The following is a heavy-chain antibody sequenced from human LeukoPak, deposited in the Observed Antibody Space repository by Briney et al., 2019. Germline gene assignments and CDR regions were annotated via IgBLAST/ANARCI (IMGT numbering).Heavy chain of an antibody. J-gene: IGHJ6*03. CDR2: ISYDGSNK. D-gene: IGHD1-20*01. CDR3: ARVTYNFYYMDV. CDR1: GFTFSNYG. V-gene: IGHV3-30*03. Sequence: GGSLRLSCAASGFTFSNYGMHWVRQSPGKGLEWVAIISYDGSNKYYADSVKGRFTISRDNAKNTLYLQMNSLRAEDTAVYYCARVTYNFYYMDVWGKGTTVTVSS.